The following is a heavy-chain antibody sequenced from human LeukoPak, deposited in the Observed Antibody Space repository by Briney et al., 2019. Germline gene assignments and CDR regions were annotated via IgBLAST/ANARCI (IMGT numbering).Heavy chain of an antibody. CDR2: IKQDGSEK. D-gene: IGHD2-15*01. CDR3: AKGLLVLYPAARDAFDI. CDR1: GFTFSSYW. Sequence: GGSLRLSCAASGFTFSSYWMSWVRQAPGEGLEWVANIKQDGSEKYYVDSVKGRFTISRDNAKNSLYLQMNSLRAEDTALYYCAKGLLVLYPAARDAFDIWGQGTMVTVSS. V-gene: IGHV3-7*03. J-gene: IGHJ3*02.